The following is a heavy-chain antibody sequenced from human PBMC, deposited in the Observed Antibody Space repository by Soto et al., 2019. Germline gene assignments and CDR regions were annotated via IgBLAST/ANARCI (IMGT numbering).Heavy chain of an antibody. V-gene: IGHV3-23*01. CDR3: AKDRSRVFGVVIPKAYYFDY. D-gene: IGHD3-3*01. J-gene: IGHJ4*02. CDR1: GFTFSSYA. CDR2: ISGSGGST. Sequence: GGSLRLSCAASGFTFSSYAMSWVRQAPGKGLEWVSAISGSGGSTYYADSVKGRFTISRDNSKNTLYLQMNSLRAEDTAVYYCAKDRSRVFGVVIPKAYYFDYWGQGTLVTVSS.